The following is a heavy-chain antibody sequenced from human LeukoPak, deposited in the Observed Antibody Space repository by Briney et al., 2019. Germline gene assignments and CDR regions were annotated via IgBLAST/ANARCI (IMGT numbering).Heavy chain of an antibody. CDR1: GFTFSSAA. J-gene: IGHJ4*02. V-gene: IGHV3-23*01. Sequence: GGSLRLSCAASGFTFSSAAMTWVRQAPGKGLEWVSTITGSDDRTYYGDSVKGRFTISRDYSKNTLHLQMNSLRVEDTAIYYCAKGPQLNSGFHPNYWGQGILVTVSS. CDR2: ITGSDDRT. D-gene: IGHD3-22*01. CDR3: AKGPQLNSGFHPNY.